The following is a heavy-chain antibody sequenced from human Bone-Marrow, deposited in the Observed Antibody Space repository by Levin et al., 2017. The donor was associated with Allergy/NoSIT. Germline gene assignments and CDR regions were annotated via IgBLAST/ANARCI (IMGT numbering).Heavy chain of an antibody. D-gene: IGHD1-26*01. CDR2: ISGSGAQT. CDR3: AKSSFPTVEHSAGYAFHV. CDR1: GFSLSVYA. J-gene: IGHJ3*01. Sequence: GESLKISCAASGFSLSVYALSWVRQPPGKGLEWVSGISGSGAQTYYADSVKGRFTISRDNSENTLSLQMNSLRAEDTAVYFCAKSSFPTVEHSAGYAFHVWGQGTMVAVSS. V-gene: IGHV3-23*01.